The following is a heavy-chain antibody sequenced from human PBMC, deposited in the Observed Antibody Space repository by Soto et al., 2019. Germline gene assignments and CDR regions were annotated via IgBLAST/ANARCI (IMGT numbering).Heavy chain of an antibody. V-gene: IGHV3-21*06. D-gene: IGHD5-18*01. CDR1: GFTFTRYS. Sequence: GGCLKLSCAASGFTFTRYSMNWVRQAPGKGLEWVSSISSTTNYIYYGDSMKGRFTISRDNAKNSLYLEMNSLRAEDTAVYYCARDWSSYSYGHRGRFDPWGKGPLVTVSS. CDR2: ISSTTNYI. J-gene: IGHJ5*02. CDR3: ARDWSSYSYGHRGRFDP.